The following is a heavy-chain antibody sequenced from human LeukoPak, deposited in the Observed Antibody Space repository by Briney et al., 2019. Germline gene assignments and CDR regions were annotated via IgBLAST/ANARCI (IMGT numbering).Heavy chain of an antibody. D-gene: IGHD3-9*01. CDR3: ARDSNYDVLTASAFDI. CDR2: ISDSGDKT. J-gene: IGHJ3*02. CDR1: GFTFSNYA. Sequence: GGSLRLSCAASGFTFSNYAMSWVRQAPGKGLECVSAISDSGDKTDYADSVRGRFTIYRDNSKDTLYLQMNSLGAADTAVYYCARDSNYDVLTASAFDIWGQGTMVSVSS. V-gene: IGHV3-23*01.